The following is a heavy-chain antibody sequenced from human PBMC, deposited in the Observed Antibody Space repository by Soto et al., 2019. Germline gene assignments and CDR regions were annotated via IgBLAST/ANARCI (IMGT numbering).Heavy chain of an antibody. D-gene: IGHD2-15*01. V-gene: IGHV5-10-1*04. Sequence: GESLKISCKGSGYSFTSYWISWVRQMPGKGLEWMGRIDPSDSYTNYSPSFQGQVTISADKSISTAYLQWSSLKASDTAMYYCARGPYCSGGSCYSAYYYYGMDVWGQGTTVTVSS. J-gene: IGHJ6*02. CDR2: IDPSDSYT. CDR3: ARGPYCSGGSCYSAYYYYGMDV. CDR1: GYSFTSYW.